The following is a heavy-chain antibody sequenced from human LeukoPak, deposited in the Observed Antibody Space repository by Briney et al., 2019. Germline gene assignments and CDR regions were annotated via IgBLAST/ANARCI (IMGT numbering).Heavy chain of an antibody. D-gene: IGHD3-9*01. J-gene: IGHJ3*02. CDR1: GGTFSSYA. CDR2: IIPIFGTA. V-gene: IGHV1-69*13. Sequence: VASVKVSCKASGGTFSSYAISWVRQAPGQGLEWMGGIIPIFGTANYAQKFQGRVTITADESTSTAYMELSSLRSEDTAVYYCARGNYDILTYAFDIWGQGTMATVSS. CDR3: ARGNYDILTYAFDI.